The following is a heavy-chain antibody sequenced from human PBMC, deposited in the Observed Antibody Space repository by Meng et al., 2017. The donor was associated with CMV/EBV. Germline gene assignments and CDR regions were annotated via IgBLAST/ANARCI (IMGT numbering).Heavy chain of an antibody. D-gene: IGHD3-22*01. CDR1: GFTFSSYA. CDR3: ARGRDYDSSGYYCY. Sequence: GESLKISCAASGFTFSSYAMHWVRQAPGKGLEWVAVISYDGSNKYYADSVKGRFTISRDNSKNTLYLQMHSLRAEDTAVYYCARGRDYDSSGYYCYWGQGTLVTVSS. J-gene: IGHJ4*02. CDR2: ISYDGSNK. V-gene: IGHV3-30*04.